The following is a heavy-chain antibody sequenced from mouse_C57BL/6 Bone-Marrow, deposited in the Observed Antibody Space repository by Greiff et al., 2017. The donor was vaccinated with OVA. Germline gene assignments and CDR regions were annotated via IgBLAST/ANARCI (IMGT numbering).Heavy chain of an antibody. CDR1: GYTFTSYG. CDR3: ARLDYYGSSYVLDY. D-gene: IGHD1-1*01. V-gene: IGHV1-81*01. J-gene: IGHJ2*01. CDR2: IYLRSGNT. Sequence: QVQLQQSGAELARPGASVKLSCKASGYTFTSYGISWVKQRTGQGLEWIGEIYLRSGNTNYNEKFKGKATLTADKTSSTAYMELRSLTSEDSAVYFCARLDYYGSSYVLDYWGQGTTLTVSS.